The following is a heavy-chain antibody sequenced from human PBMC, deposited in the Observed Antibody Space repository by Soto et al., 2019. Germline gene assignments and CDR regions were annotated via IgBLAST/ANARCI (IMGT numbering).Heavy chain of an antibody. Sequence: QITLKESGPTLVRPTETLTLTCTFSGFSFTSFGVVVGWIRQPPGKALEWVAHIYWDDDKRLSPSLKTRVSINQVTSANEVVLTMTNMDPEDTATYYCVHSDTDFGAFDVWGQGTTVTVSS. CDR2: IYWDDDK. V-gene: IGHV2-5*02. J-gene: IGHJ3*01. CDR1: GFSFTSFGVV. D-gene: IGHD3-16*01. CDR3: VHSDTDFGAFDV.